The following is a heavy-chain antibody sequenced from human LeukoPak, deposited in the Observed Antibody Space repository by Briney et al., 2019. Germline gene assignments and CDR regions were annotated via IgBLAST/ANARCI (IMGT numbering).Heavy chain of an antibody. Sequence: SETLSLTCTVSGGSINSYHWSWIRQPPGKGLEWIGNIHYSGSTKYNPSLKSRVTISVDTSKNQFSLKLSSVTAADTAVYYCARHSSGWLGPNFDYWGQGTLVTVSS. CDR1: GGSINSYH. CDR2: IHYSGST. J-gene: IGHJ4*02. D-gene: IGHD6-19*01. V-gene: IGHV4-59*08. CDR3: ARHSSGWLGPNFDY.